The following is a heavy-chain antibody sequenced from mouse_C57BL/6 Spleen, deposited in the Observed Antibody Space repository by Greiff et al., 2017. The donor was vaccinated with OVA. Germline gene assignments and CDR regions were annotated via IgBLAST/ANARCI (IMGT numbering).Heavy chain of an antibody. J-gene: IGHJ1*03. CDR1: GFTFTDYY. V-gene: IGHV7-3*01. Sequence: EVMLVESGGGLVQPGGSLSLSCAASGFTFTDYYMSWVRQPPGKALEWLGFIRNKANGYTTEYSASVKGRFTISRDNSQSILYLQMNALRAEDSATYYCARYHYYGSSYRWYIDVWGTGTTVTVSS. CDR2: IRNKANGYTT. D-gene: IGHD1-1*01. CDR3: ARYHYYGSSYRWYIDV.